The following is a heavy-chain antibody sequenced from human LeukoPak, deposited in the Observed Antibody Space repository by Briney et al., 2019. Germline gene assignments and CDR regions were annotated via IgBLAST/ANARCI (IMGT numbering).Heavy chain of an antibody. V-gene: IGHV2-70*11. CDR3: VRMTYSTIDY. CDR1: GFSLNTTGMC. J-gene: IGHJ4*02. Sequence: SGPTLVNPTQTLTLTCTFSGFSLNTTGMCVSLIRQPPGKALEWLARIDWDDDKYYSTSLKTRLTIYKDTSKNQVVLRMTTMDPVDTATYYCVRMTYSTIDYWGQGTLVTVSS. CDR2: IDWDDDK. D-gene: IGHD4-11*01.